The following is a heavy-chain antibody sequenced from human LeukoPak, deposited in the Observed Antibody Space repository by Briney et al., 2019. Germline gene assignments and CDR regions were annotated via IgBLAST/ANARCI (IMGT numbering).Heavy chain of an antibody. CDR2: ISYDGSNK. J-gene: IGHJ6*02. CDR3: AKDYVHGDLLRIYYYYDGMDV. CDR1: GFTFSSYG. Sequence: GGSLRRSCAASGFTFSSYGIHWVRQAPGKGLEWVAVISYDGSNKYYADSVKGRFTISRDNSKNTLYLQMNSLRAEDTAVYYCAKDYVHGDLLRIYYYYDGMDVWGQGTTVTVSS. D-gene: IGHD4-17*01. V-gene: IGHV3-30*18.